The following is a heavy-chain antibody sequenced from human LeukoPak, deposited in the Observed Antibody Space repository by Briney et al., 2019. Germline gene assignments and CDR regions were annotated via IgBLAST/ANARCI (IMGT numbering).Heavy chain of an antibody. CDR3: AFPAGTIFGVVIIDDAFDI. Sequence: GGSLRLSCAASGFTFSNAWMSWVRQAPGKGLEWVGRIKSKTDGGTTDYAAPVKGRFTISRDDSKNTLYLQMNSLKTEDTAVYYCAFPAGTIFGVVIIDDAFDIWGQGTMVTVSS. CDR1: GFTFSNAW. D-gene: IGHD3-3*01. V-gene: IGHV3-15*01. CDR2: IKSKTDGGTT. J-gene: IGHJ3*02.